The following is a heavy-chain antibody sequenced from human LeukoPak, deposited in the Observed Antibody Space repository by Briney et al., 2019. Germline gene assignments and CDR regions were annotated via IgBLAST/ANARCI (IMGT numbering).Heavy chain of an antibody. CDR2: IYYSGST. Sequence: SETLSLTCTVSGGSISSYYWSWIRQPPGKGLEWIGYIYYSGSTNYDPSLKSRVTISVDTSKNQFSLKLSSVTAADTAVYYCARDSEWELLAYFDYWGQGTLVTVSS. V-gene: IGHV4-59*12. CDR1: GGSISSYY. D-gene: IGHD1-26*01. J-gene: IGHJ4*02. CDR3: ARDSEWELLAYFDY.